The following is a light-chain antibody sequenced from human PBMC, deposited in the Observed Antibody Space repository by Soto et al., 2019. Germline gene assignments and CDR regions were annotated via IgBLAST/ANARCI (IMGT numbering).Light chain of an antibody. CDR2: AAF. CDR3: KQTYSTPRT. CDR1: QSISNY. V-gene: IGKV1-39*01. J-gene: IGKJ1*01. Sequence: DIQMTQSPSSLSASVGDTVTISCRASQSISNYLNWYQQKPGKAPNLLIYAAFSLQSGVQSRFSGSGSGTDFTLTIRSLQPEDFATYYCKQTYSTPRTFGQGTKVDIK.